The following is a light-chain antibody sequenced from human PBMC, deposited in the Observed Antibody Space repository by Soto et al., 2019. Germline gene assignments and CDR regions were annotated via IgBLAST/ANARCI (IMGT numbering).Light chain of an antibody. CDR1: SSDVAGYNY. V-gene: IGLV2-14*01. Sequence: QSVLTQPASVSGSPGQSITISCTGTSSDVAGYNYVSWYQQHPGTAPKLMIYEVTNRPSGVSNRFSGSKSGNAASLTISGLQAEDEADYYCSSFTTSHTYVFGTGTKVTVL. CDR2: EVT. CDR3: SSFTTSHTYV. J-gene: IGLJ1*01.